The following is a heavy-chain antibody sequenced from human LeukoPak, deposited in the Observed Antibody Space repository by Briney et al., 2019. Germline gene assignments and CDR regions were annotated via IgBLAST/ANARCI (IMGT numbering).Heavy chain of an antibody. CDR1: GLTVSSNY. D-gene: IGHD2-2*01. CDR2: ISSSSSYI. V-gene: IGHV3-21*01. CDR3: ARFPGYCSSTSCSPYYYYGMDV. J-gene: IGHJ6*02. Sequence: GSLRLSCAASGLTVSSNYMNWVRQAPGKGLEWVSSISSSSSYIYYADSVKGRFTISRDNAKNSLYLQMNSLRAEDTAVYYCARFPGYCSSTSCSPYYYYGMDVWGQGTTVTVSS.